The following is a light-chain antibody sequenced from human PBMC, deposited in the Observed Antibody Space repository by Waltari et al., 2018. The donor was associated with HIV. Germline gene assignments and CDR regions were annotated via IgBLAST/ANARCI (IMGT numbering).Light chain of an antibody. V-gene: IGLV2-14*01. CDR2: EVS. CDR1: SSDVVSYTY. CDR3: SSYRSSSTPLWV. J-gene: IGLJ3*02. Sequence: QSALPQPASVSGSPGQSITISCTGTSSDVVSYTYFPCYQQHPDKAPKLMIYEVSNRPSGVSNRFSGSKSDNMASLTISGLQAEDEADYYCSSYRSSSTPLWVFGGGTKLTVL.